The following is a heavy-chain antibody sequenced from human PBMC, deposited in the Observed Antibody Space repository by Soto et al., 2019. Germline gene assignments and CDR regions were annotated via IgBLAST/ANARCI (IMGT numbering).Heavy chain of an antibody. CDR1: GFTFSRYG. Sequence: PGGSLRLCCSASGFTFSRYGMHWGRQAPGKGLEWVAVIWYDGSNKYYADSVKGRFTISRDNSKNTLYLQMNSLRAEDTAVYYCARYSSSREGFDYWGQGTLVTVSS. V-gene: IGHV3-33*01. CDR2: IWYDGSNK. J-gene: IGHJ4*02. CDR3: ARYSSSREGFDY. D-gene: IGHD6-13*01.